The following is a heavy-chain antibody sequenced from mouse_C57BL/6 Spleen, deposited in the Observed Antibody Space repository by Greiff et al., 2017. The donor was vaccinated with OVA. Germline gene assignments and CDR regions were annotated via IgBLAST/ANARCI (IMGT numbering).Heavy chain of an antibody. CDR2: IDPSDSYT. D-gene: IGHD1-2*01. CDR3: ARQGITTAGAWFAY. Sequence: QVQLQQPGAELVMPGASVKLSCKASGYTFTSYWMHWVKQRPGQGLEWIGEIDPSDSYTNYNQKFKGKSTLTVDKSSSTAYMQLSSLTSEDSAVYYCARQGITTAGAWFAYWGQGTLVTVSA. CDR1: GYTFTSYW. V-gene: IGHV1-69*01. J-gene: IGHJ3*01.